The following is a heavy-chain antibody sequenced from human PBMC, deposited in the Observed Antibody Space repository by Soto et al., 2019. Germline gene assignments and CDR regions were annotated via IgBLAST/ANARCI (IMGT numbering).Heavy chain of an antibody. CDR2: ISAYNGNT. Sequence: QVQLVQSGAEVKKPGASVKVSCKATGYTFTSYGISWVRQAPGQGIEWMGWISAYNGNTNYAQKLQGRVTMTTDTSTSTAYMELRSLRSDDTAVYYCARDGRGDSYYYYYGMDVWGQGTTVTVSS. CDR1: GYTFTSYG. V-gene: IGHV1-18*01. CDR3: ARDGRGDSYYYYYGMDV. J-gene: IGHJ6*02. D-gene: IGHD3-10*01.